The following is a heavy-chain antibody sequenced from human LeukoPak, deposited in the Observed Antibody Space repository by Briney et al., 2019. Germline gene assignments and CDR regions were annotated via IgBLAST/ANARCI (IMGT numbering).Heavy chain of an antibody. Sequence: PGGSLRLSCAASGFIVSSNYMAWVRQPPGKGLEWVSAIYSGTTTYYADSVKGRFTISRDDSKNTVFPQMNSLRAEDTAVYYCARGGEDSPLWFEPKQYHFDCWGQGALVTVSS. J-gene: IGHJ4*02. CDR2: IYSGTTT. D-gene: IGHD3-10*01. V-gene: IGHV3-53*01. CDR1: GFIVSSNY. CDR3: ARGGEDSPLWFEPKQYHFDC.